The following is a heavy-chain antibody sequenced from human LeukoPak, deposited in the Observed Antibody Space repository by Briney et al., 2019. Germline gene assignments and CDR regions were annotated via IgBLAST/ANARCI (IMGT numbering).Heavy chain of an antibody. Sequence: SETLSLTCTVSGGSISSYYWSWIRQPPGEGLEWIGYIYYSGSTNYNPSLKSRVTISVDTSKNQFSLKLSSVTAADTAVYYCARGSQIRGYFDYWGQGTLVTVSS. D-gene: IGHD1-26*01. V-gene: IGHV4-59*01. CDR3: ARGSQIRGYFDY. J-gene: IGHJ4*02. CDR1: GGSISSYY. CDR2: IYYSGST.